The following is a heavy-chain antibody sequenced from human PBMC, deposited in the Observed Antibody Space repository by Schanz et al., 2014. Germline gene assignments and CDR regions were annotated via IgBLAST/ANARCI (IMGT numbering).Heavy chain of an antibody. V-gene: IGHV3-48*01. D-gene: IGHD5-12*01. CDR1: GFTFSTDA. J-gene: IGHJ4*02. CDR3: ARKVVATIGGYYDN. Sequence: EVQLVQSGGGLVQPGGSLRLSCAASGFTFSTDAMSWVRQAPGKGLEWVSYISSSSSTRYYADSVKGRFTISRDNAKNSLFLQLNSLRAEDTAVYYCARKVVATIGGYYDNWGQGTLVIVSS. CDR2: ISSSSSTR.